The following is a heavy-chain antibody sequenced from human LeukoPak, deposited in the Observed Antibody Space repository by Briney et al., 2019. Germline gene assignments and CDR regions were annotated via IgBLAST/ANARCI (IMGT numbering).Heavy chain of an antibody. Sequence: ASVKVSCKASGYTFTGYYMHWVRQAPGQGLEWMGWINPNSGGTNYAQKFQGRVTMTRDTSTSTVYMELSSLRSEDTAMYYCARASVATNPDYFDYWGQGTLVTVSS. CDR1: GYTFTGYY. CDR3: ARASVATNPDYFDY. J-gene: IGHJ4*02. V-gene: IGHV1-2*02. CDR2: INPNSGGT. D-gene: IGHD5-24*01.